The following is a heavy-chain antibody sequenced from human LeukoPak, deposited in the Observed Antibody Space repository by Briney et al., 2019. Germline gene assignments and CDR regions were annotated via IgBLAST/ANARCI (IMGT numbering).Heavy chain of an antibody. Sequence: ASVKVSCKASGYTFTSYGISWGRQAPGQGLEWMGWISAYNGNTNYAQKLQGRVTMTTDTSTSTAYMELRSLRSDDTAVYYCARAKPSEAVAAIHFHYWGQGTLVTVSS. CDR1: GYTFTSYG. CDR3: ARAKPSEAVAAIHFHY. CDR2: ISAYNGNT. V-gene: IGHV1-18*01. D-gene: IGHD6-19*01. J-gene: IGHJ4*02.